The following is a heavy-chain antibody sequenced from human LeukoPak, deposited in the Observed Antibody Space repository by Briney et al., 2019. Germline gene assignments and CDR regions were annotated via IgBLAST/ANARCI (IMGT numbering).Heavy chain of an antibody. V-gene: IGHV1-69*04. D-gene: IGHD3-22*01. CDR1: GGTFSSYA. CDR2: IIPILGIA. Sequence: VASVKVSCKASGGTFSSYAISWVRQAPGQGLEWMGRIIPILGIANYAQKFQGRVTITADKSTSTAYMELSSLRSEDTAVYYCARVNTMIVAGADKYFQHWGQGTLVTVSS. J-gene: IGHJ1*01. CDR3: ARVNTMIVAGADKYFQH.